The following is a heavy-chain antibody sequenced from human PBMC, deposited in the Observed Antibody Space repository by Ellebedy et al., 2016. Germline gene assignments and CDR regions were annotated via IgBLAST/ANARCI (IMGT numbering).Heavy chain of an antibody. Sequence: GESLKISXATSGFTFSTYAMNWVRQAPGKGLEWVSTLSSTGRGSYYADSVMGRFTISRDNAKNTLYLQMNSLRAEDTAVYYCARDRDDPNPGDAFDIWGQGTMVTVS. CDR2: LSSTGRGS. V-gene: IGHV3-23*01. CDR3: ARDRDDPNPGDAFDI. J-gene: IGHJ3*02. CDR1: GFTFSTYA.